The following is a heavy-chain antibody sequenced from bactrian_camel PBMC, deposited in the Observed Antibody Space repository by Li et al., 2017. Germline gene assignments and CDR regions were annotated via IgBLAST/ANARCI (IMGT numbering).Heavy chain of an antibody. V-gene: IGHV3S6*01. J-gene: IGHJ6*01. Sequence: HVQLVESGGGSVQTGGSLRLSCAASGYHHSAYCLAWFRQAPGKEREGLARIYTAFNKTAYADSVKGRFTISQNNAKNTVYLQMNSLKPEDTAMYYCAARGPYCYTKLSVRDFTYWGQGTQVTVS. CDR1: GYHHSAYC. CDR3: AARGPYCYTKLSVRDFTY. CDR2: IYTAFNKT. D-gene: IGHD2*01.